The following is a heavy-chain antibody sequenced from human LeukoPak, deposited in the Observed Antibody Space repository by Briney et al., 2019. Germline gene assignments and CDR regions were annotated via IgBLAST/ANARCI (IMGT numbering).Heavy chain of an antibody. CDR3: AREGYDSL. J-gene: IGHJ4*02. Sequence: SQTLSLTCTVSGGSISSGNYYWRWIRQPAGKGLEWIGHIYTSGSTNYNPSLKSRVTISVDTSKNQSSLRLSSVTAADTAVYYWAREGYDSLWGQGTLVTVSS. CDR1: GGSISSGNYY. CDR2: IYTSGST. V-gene: IGHV4-61*09. D-gene: IGHD3-3*01.